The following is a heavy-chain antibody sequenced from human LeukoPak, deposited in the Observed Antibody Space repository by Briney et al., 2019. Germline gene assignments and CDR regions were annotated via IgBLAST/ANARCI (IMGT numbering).Heavy chain of an antibody. CDR2: IWYDGSNK. J-gene: IGHJ6*03. Sequence: RGSLRLSCAASGFTFSSYGMHWVRQAPGKGLEWVAVIWYDGSNKYYADSVKGRFTISRDNSKNTLYLQMNSLRAEDTAVYYCARGSGSYGRDYYYYMDVWGKGTTVTVSS. V-gene: IGHV3-33*01. D-gene: IGHD3-10*01. CDR3: ARGSGSYGRDYYYYMDV. CDR1: GFTFSSYG.